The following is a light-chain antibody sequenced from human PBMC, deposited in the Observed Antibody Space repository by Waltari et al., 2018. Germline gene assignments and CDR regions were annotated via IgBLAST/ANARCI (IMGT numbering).Light chain of an antibody. CDR1: SLSSYY. V-gene: IGLV3-19*01. CDR3: NSRDSNGNPFV. Sequence: SSELTQDPAVSVALGQTVSITCQGDSLSSYYANWYRQKPGQAPLLVMYGKNNRPSGIPDRFSGSYSGDTASLTITGAQAEDEADYYCNSRDSNGNPFVFGPATKVTVL. J-gene: IGLJ1*01. CDR2: GKN.